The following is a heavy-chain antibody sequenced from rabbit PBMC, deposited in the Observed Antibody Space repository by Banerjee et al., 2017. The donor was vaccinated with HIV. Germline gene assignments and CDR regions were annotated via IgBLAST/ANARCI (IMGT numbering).Heavy chain of an antibody. D-gene: IGHD4-1*01. CDR3: ARDLAGVIGWNFGL. V-gene: IGHV1S45*01. CDR1: GFDFSSSYW. CDR2: IDGGSSGST. J-gene: IGHJ4*01. Sequence: QEQLVESGGGLVQPEGSLTLTCTASGFDFSSSYWICWVRQAPGKGLEWITCIDGGSSGSTYYANWAKGRFTISKTSSTTVTLQMTSLTAADTATYFCARDLAGVIGWNFGLWGPGSLVTVS.